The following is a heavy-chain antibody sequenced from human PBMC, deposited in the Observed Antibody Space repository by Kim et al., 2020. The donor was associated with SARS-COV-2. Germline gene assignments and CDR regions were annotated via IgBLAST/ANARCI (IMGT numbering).Heavy chain of an antibody. CDR1: GFTFSTYS. CDR2: ISSSSSTI. V-gene: IGHV3-48*02. CDR3: ARVHFYGSGSYDYYGMDV. Sequence: GGSLRLSCAASGFTFSTYSMNWVRQAPGKGLEWVSYISSSSSTIYYADSVKGRFTISRDNAKNSLYLQMNSLRDEDTAVYYCARVHFYGSGSYDYYGMDVWGQGTTVTVSS. J-gene: IGHJ6*02. D-gene: IGHD3-10*01.